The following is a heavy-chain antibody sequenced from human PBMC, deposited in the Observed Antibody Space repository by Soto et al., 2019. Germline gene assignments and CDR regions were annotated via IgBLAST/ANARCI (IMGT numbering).Heavy chain of an antibody. CDR2: ISGYNGDT. CDR3: VREFLAGSFDN. Sequence: QVQLVQSGAEFKKPGASVKVSCKTSGYTYSNYIFAWVRQTPGQGLEWMGWISGYNGDTQYAPELQGRVTFTSETSKSNAYMELRSLTSDDTAVYYCVREFLAGSFDNWGQGTLVTVSS. V-gene: IGHV1-18*04. D-gene: IGHD6-19*01. CDR1: GYTYSNYI. J-gene: IGHJ4*02.